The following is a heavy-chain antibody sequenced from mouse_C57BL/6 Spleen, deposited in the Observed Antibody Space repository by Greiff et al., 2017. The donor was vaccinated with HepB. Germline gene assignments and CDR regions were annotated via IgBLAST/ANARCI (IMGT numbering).Heavy chain of an antibody. D-gene: IGHD4-1*01. J-gene: IGHJ4*01. Sequence: DVHLVESGGGLVKPGGSLKLSCAASGFTFSDYGMHWVRQAPEKGLEWVAYISSGSSTIYYADTVKGRFTISRDNAKNTLFLQMTSLRSEDTAMYYCAKKHNWEDAMDYWGQGTSVTVSS. CDR3: AKKHNWEDAMDY. V-gene: IGHV5-17*01. CDR2: ISSGSSTI. CDR1: GFTFSDYG.